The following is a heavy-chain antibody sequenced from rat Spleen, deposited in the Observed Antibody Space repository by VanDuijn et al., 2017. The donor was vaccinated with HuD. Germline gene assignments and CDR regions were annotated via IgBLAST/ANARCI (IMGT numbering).Heavy chain of an antibody. J-gene: IGHJ2*01. D-gene: IGHD1-9*01. CDR3: ARHGYNSYFDY. CDR2: IHYEGTNT. V-gene: IGHV5-22*01. CDR1: GFSLTSYN. Sequence: VQLKESGPGLVQPSQTLSLTCTVSGFSLTSYNVHWVRQAPEKGLEWVASIHYEGTNTYYGDSVKGRFTLSRDNAKSTLYLQMNSLRSGDTATYYCARHGYNSYFDYWGQGVMVTVSS.